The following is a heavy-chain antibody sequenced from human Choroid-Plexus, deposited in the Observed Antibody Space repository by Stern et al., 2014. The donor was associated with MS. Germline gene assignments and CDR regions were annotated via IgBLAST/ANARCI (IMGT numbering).Heavy chain of an antibody. D-gene: IGHD4-23*01. J-gene: IGHJ4*02. V-gene: IGHV2-5*02. CDR3: AHRDYGGNSGFDY. Sequence: QVTLKESGPTLVKPTQTLTLTCSFSGFSLRTSGANVGWIRQPPGKALEXLALIYWDDEKRYSPSRRSRLTITKDTSKNQVVLKMTNMDPVDTATFYCAHRDYGGNSGFDYGGQGTRVIVSS. CDR1: GFSLRTSGAN. CDR2: IYWDDEK.